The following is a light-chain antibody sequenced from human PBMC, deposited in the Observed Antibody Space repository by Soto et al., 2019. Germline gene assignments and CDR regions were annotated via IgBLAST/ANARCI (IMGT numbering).Light chain of an antibody. CDR2: EVN. CDR1: SSDVGDSNY. V-gene: IGLV2-8*01. CDR3: SSYAGSNNSV. J-gene: IGLJ1*01. Sequence: QSALTQPPSASGSPGQSVTISCTGTSSDVGDSNYVSWYQQHPGKAPKLMIYEVNKRPSGVPDRFSGSKSGNTASLTVSGLQAEDEADYYCSSYAGSNNSVFGAGTKVTVL.